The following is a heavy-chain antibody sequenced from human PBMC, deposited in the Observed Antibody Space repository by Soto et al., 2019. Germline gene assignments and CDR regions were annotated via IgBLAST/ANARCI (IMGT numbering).Heavy chain of an antibody. V-gene: IGHV1-8*01. J-gene: IGHJ4*02. D-gene: IGHD3-10*01. CDR1: GYTFTSYD. CDR2: MNPNSSNT. Sequence: QVQLVQSGAEVKKPGASVKVSCKASGYTFTSYDINWVRQATGQGLEWMGWMNPNSSNTGYAQKFQGRVTMTRNTSISTAYMELSSLRSEDTAVYYCARRLLWCGELLHWGQGTLVTVSS. CDR3: ARRLLWCGELLH.